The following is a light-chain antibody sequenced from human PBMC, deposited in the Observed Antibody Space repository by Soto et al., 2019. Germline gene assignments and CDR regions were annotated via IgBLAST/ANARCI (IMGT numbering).Light chain of an antibody. CDR2: AAS. Sequence: DIQLTQSPSFLSASVGDRVTITCRASQGINSYLAWYQQKPGKAPKLLISAASTLQGGVPSRFSGGGSGTEFTPTKRSLQPKIFAIYNFKFFNFFAGGTKV. V-gene: IGKV1-9*01. CDR3: KFFNF. CDR1: QGINSY. J-gene: IGKJ4*01.